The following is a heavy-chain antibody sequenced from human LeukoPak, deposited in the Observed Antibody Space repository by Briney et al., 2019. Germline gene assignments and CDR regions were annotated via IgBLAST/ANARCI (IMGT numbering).Heavy chain of an antibody. CDR1: GYTLSSNTAE. D-gene: IGHD6-6*01. CDR3: TRQRSTSTDYYGMDV. CDR2: THYRSKWNN. J-gene: IGHJ6*02. Sequence: SQTLSVTCAISGYTLSSNTAEWNWIRQSPSRGLEWMRTTHYRSKWNNDYAVSVQNRITINPDTSKDQFSLQLKSATPEDTAVYYCTRQRSTSTDYYGMDVWGQGTTVTVSS. V-gene: IGHV6-1*01.